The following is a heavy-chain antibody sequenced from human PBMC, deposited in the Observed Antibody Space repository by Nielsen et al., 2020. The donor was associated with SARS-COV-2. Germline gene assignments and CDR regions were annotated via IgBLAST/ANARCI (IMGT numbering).Heavy chain of an antibody. V-gene: IGHV3-30*18. Sequence: GESLRLSCAASGFTFSSYGMHWVRQAPGKGLEWVAVISYDGSNKYYADSVKGRFTISRDNSKNTLYVQMNSLRAEDTAVYYCAKDLVGYDFWSGYPGYWGQGTLVTVSS. D-gene: IGHD3-3*01. CDR1: GFTFSSYG. CDR2: ISYDGSNK. CDR3: AKDLVGYDFWSGYPGY. J-gene: IGHJ4*02.